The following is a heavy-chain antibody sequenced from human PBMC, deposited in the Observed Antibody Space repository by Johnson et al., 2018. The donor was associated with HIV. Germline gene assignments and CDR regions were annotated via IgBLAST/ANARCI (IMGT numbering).Heavy chain of an antibody. CDR3: AREGHYDSRLGAFDI. D-gene: IGHD3-22*01. J-gene: IGHJ3*02. Sequence: MLLVESGGGLVQPGRSLRLSCAASGFTFNEYGMSWVRQVSGKGLEWVSAINWNGDSTSYADSVKGRFPISRDNAKNSLYLQMNSLRAEDTAFYYCAREGHYDSRLGAFDIWGQGTMVTVSS. CDR1: GFTFNEYG. CDR2: INWNGDST. V-gene: IGHV3-20*04.